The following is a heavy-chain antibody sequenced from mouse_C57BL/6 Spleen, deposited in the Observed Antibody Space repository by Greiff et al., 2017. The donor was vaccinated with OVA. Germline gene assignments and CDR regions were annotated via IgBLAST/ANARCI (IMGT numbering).Heavy chain of an antibody. J-gene: IGHJ3*01. V-gene: IGHV3-6*01. D-gene: IGHD2-1*01. CDR1: GYSITSGYY. CDR2: ISYDGRN. Sequence: EVKLQESGPGLVKPSQSLSLTCSVTGYSITSGYYWNWIRQFPGNKLEWMGYISYDGRNNYNPSLKNRISVTRDTSTNQFFLKLNSVTTEDTATYYCAIAQFYSAWFAYWGQGTLVTVSA. CDR3: AIAQFYSAWFAY.